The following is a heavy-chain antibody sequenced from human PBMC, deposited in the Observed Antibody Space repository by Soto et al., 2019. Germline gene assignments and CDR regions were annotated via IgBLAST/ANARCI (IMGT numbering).Heavy chain of an antibody. CDR3: ASYLDSSGWYYFDY. CDR2: ISYDGSNK. J-gene: IGHJ4*02. Sequence: ESGGGVVQPGRSLRLSCAASGFTFSSYGMNWVRQAPGKGLEWVAVISYDGSNKYYADSVKGRFTISRDNSKNTLYLQMNSLRSEDTAVYYCASYLDSSGWYYFDYWGQGTLVTVSS. D-gene: IGHD6-19*01. V-gene: IGHV3-30*03. CDR1: GFTFSSYG.